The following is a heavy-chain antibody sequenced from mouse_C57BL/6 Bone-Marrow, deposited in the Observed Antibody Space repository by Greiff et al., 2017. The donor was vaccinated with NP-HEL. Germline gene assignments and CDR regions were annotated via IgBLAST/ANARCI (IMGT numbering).Heavy chain of an antibody. Sequence: VQVVESGPELVKPGASVKLSCKASGYTFTSYDINWVKQRPGQGLEWIGWIYPRDGSTKYNEKFKGKATLTVDTSSSTAYMELHSLTSEDSAVYFCASYCGSSWFAYWGQGTLVTVSA. CDR3: ASYCGSSWFAY. J-gene: IGHJ3*01. V-gene: IGHV1-85*01. CDR2: IYPRDGST. CDR1: GYTFTSYD. D-gene: IGHD1-1*01.